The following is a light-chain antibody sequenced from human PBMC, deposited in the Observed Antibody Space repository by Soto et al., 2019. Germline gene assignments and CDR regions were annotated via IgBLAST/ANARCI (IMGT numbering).Light chain of an antibody. CDR2: DAS. CDR1: QSVSNF. V-gene: IGKV3-11*01. J-gene: IGKJ1*01. Sequence: EIVLTPSPATLSLSPGERATLSCRSSQSVSNFLAWYQQKPGQAPRLLISDASNRATGIPGRFSGSGPGTDFSLTISSLEPEDFGVYYCQQRSNWPWTFGQGTKGEI. CDR3: QQRSNWPWT.